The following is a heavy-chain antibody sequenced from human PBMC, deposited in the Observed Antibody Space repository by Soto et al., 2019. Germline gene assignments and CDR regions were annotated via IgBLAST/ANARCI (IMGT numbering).Heavy chain of an antibody. D-gene: IGHD3-16*02. CDR2: ISSSGSTI. V-gene: IGHV3-48*03. CDR1: GFTFSSYE. J-gene: IGHJ3*02. Sequence: GGSLRLSCAASGFTFSSYEMNWVRQAPGKGLEWVSYISSSGSTIYYADSVKGRFTISRDNAKNSLYLQMNSLRAEDTAVYYCARGFYDYVWGSCRYPAFDIWGQGTMVTVSS. CDR3: ARGFYDYVWGSCRYPAFDI.